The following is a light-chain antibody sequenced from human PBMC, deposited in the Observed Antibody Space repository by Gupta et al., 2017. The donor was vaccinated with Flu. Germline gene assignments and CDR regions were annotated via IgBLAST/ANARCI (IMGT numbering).Light chain of an antibody. J-gene: IGLJ3*02. CDR3: VLDMGSGIWV. CDR1: SGSVSTSYY. CDR2: STN. V-gene: IGLV8-61*01. Sequence: QTVVTQEPSFSVSPGGTVTLTCGLSSGSVSTSYYPSWYQQTPGQAPRTLIYSTNTRSSGVPDRFSGSISGNKAALTITGAQADDESDYYGVLDMGSGIWVFGGGTKLTVL.